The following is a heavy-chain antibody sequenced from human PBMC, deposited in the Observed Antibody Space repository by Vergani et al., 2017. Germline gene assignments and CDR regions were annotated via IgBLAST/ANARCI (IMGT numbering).Heavy chain of an antibody. Sequence: QVQLQQWGAGLLKPSETLSLTCAVYGGSFSGYYWSWIRQPPGTGLEWIGEINHSGRTNYNPSLKSRVTISVDTSKNQFSLKLSSVTAADTAVYYCAGHYYGSGSYYRYNYWGQGTLVTVSS. D-gene: IGHD3-10*01. V-gene: IGHV4-34*01. CDR3: AGHYYGSGSYYRYNY. CDR1: GGSFSGYY. CDR2: INHSGRT. J-gene: IGHJ4*02.